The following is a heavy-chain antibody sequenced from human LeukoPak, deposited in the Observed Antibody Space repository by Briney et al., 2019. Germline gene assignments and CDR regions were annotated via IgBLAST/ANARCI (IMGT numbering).Heavy chain of an antibody. V-gene: IGHV3-48*03. CDR1: GFTFSSYE. CDR2: ISSSGSTI. J-gene: IGHJ4*02. D-gene: IGHD5-18*01. Sequence: GGSLRLSCAASGFTFSSYEMNWVRQAPGKGLEWVSYISSSGSTIYYADSVKGRFTISRDNAKNSLYLQMNSLRAEDTAVYYCAKGYSYGTSPNDYWGQGTLVTVSS. CDR3: AKGYSYGTSPNDY.